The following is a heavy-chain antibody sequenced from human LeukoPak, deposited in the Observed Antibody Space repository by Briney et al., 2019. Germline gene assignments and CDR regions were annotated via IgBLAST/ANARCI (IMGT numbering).Heavy chain of an antibody. V-gene: IGHV7-4-1*02. D-gene: IGHD2-15*01. CDR1: GGTFSSYA. J-gene: IGHJ4*02. CDR2: INTNTGNP. Sequence: ASVKVSCKASGGTFSSYAISWVRQAPGQGLEWMGGINTNTGNPTYAQDFTERCLFSVDTSINTAYLQISSLKAEDTAVYYCARAPRGYCSGGNCYGLDYWGQGTLVTVSS. CDR3: ARAPRGYCSGGNCYGLDY.